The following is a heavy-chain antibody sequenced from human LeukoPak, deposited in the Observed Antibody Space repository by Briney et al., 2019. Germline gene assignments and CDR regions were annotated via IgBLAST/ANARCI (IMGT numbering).Heavy chain of an antibody. Sequence: PSETLSLTCTVSGGSISSSSYYWGWIRQPPGKGLEWIGSIYYSGSTYYNPSLKSRVTISVDTSKNQFSLKLSSVTAADTAVYYCARATEGLAYFDYWGQGTLVTVSS. V-gene: IGHV4-39*07. CDR2: IYYSGST. J-gene: IGHJ4*02. CDR1: GGSISSSSYY. CDR3: ARATEGLAYFDY.